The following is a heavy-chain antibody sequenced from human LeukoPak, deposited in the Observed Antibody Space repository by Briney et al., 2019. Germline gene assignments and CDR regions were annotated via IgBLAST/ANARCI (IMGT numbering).Heavy chain of an antibody. CDR3: ARHEVGAALDY. J-gene: IGHJ4*02. D-gene: IGHD6-13*01. CDR2: IYPGDSNT. Sequence: GESLKISCKGSGYSFTSYWIGWVRQLPGKGLEWMGIIYPGDSNTRYSPSFQGQVTISAEKSISTAYLQWSSLKASDTAMYYCARHEVGAALDYWGQGTLVTVSS. CDR1: GYSFTSYW. V-gene: IGHV5-51*01.